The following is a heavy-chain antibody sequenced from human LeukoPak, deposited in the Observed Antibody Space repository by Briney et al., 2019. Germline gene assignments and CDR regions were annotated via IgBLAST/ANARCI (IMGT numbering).Heavy chain of an antibody. CDR3: AKGPMMEVVPTDY. D-gene: IGHD3-22*01. V-gene: IGHV3-23*01. CDR1: GFTFSNYW. J-gene: IGHJ4*02. CDR2: ISGTGGNT. Sequence: QTGGSLRLSCTASGFTFSNYWMHWVRQAPGKGLEWVSGISGTGGNTYYADSVKGRFTISRDNSKNTLYMQMNSLRAEDTALYYCAKGPMMEVVPTDYWGQGTLVTVSS.